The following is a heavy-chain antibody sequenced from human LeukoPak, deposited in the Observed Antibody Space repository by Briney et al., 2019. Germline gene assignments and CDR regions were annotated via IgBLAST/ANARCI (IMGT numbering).Heavy chain of an antibody. J-gene: IGHJ6*03. Sequence: GASVKVSCKASGYTFTSYDINWVRQATGQGLEWMGWMNPNSGNTGYAQKFQGRVTMTRNTSISTAYMELSSLRSEDTAVYYCARYAGGYYYYYYYMDVWGKGTTVTISS. CDR1: GYTFTSYD. D-gene: IGHD3-10*01. V-gene: IGHV1-8*01. CDR3: ARYAGGYYYYYYYMDV. CDR2: MNPNSGNT.